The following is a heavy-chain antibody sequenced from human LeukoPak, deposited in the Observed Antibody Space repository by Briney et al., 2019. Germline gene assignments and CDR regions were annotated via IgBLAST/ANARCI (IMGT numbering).Heavy chain of an antibody. J-gene: IGHJ5*02. CDR3: ARQIRYTYDPNWFHP. CDR2: IYYSGNT. D-gene: IGHD5-12*01. Sequence: KPSETLSLTCSVSGDSIAATSYYWAWLRQPPGQGLDWFGSIYYSGNTNYDPSLQRRVTISVDTSKNQFSLSQSSVTAANTAVYYCARQIRYTYDPNWFHPWGQGTLVTVSS. V-gene: IGHV4-39*01. CDR1: GDSIAATSYY.